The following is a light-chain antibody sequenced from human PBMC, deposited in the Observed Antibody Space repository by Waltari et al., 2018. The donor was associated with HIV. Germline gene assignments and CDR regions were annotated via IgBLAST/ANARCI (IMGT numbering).Light chain of an antibody. CDR3: AAWDDNLSGWV. V-gene: IGLV1-47*01. CDR2: RNN. CDR1: CSTMRSTY. J-gene: IGLJ3*02. Sequence: QSVLTQPPSASGTPGEGVTFPGSGSCSTMRSTYVYWYQQLPGTAPKLLIYRNNQRPSGVPDRFSGFKSGTSASLAISGLRSEDEADYYCAAWDDNLSGWVFGGGSKLTIL.